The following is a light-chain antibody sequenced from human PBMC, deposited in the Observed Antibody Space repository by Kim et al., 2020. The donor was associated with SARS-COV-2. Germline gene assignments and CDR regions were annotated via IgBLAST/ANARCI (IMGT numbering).Light chain of an antibody. Sequence: SVYQGQTASITCSGDKLGDKYACWYQQKPGQSPVLVIYQDSKRPSGIPERFSGSNSGNKATLTISGTQAMDEADDYCQAWDSSTVVFGGGTQMTVL. CDR1: KLGDKY. CDR2: QDS. J-gene: IGLJ2*01. CDR3: QAWDSSTVV. V-gene: IGLV3-1*01.